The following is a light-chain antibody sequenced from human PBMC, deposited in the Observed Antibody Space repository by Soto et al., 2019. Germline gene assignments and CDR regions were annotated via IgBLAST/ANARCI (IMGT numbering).Light chain of an antibody. CDR2: DVS. V-gene: IGLV2-14*01. Sequence: QSVLTQPASVSGSPGQSIAISCTGTSSDVGAYSYVSWYQQHPGKAPKLMIYDVSHRPSGASDRFSGSKSGNTASLTISGLQPEDEADYYCTSYTSSSTYVFGTGTKVTVL. J-gene: IGLJ1*01. CDR1: SSDVGAYSY. CDR3: TSYTSSSTYV.